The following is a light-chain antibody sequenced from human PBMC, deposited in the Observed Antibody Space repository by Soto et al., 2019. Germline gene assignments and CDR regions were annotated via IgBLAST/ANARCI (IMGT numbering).Light chain of an antibody. Sequence: QSALTQPRSVSGSPGQSVTISCTGTSGDVGGYNFVSWYQQYPGKAPKLIIYDVTKRPSGVPDRFSGSKSGNMASLTISGLQAEDEADYYCCSYAGTYTLWVFGGGTKLTVL. J-gene: IGLJ3*02. CDR2: DVT. CDR3: CSYAGTYTLWV. CDR1: SGDVGGYNF. V-gene: IGLV2-11*01.